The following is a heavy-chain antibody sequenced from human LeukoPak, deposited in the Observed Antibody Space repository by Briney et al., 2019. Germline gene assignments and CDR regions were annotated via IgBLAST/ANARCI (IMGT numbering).Heavy chain of an antibody. CDR3: ARCYYDGSGFYYYFDY. V-gene: IGHV3-53*01. CDR2: IYSGGNT. Sequence: PGGSLRLSCAASGFSVSNYYMSWVRQAPGKGLEWVSVIYSGGNTYYTDSVRGRFTISRDNPKNTLFLQMGSLRGEDTAVYYCARCYYDGSGFYYYFDYWGQGTLVTVSS. CDR1: GFSVSNYY. D-gene: IGHD3-22*01. J-gene: IGHJ4*02.